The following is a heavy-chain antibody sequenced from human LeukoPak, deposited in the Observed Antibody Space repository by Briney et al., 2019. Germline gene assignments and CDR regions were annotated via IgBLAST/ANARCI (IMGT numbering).Heavy chain of an antibody. D-gene: IGHD3-9*01. J-gene: IGHJ6*04. Sequence: SVKVSCKASGGTFSSYAISWVRQAPGQGLEWMGGIIPIFGTANYAQKFQGRVTITADKSTSTAYMALSSLRSEDTAVYYCARGEFGYFDWLLSNYYGMDVWGKGTTVTVSS. CDR2: IIPIFGTA. CDR1: GGTFSSYA. V-gene: IGHV1-69*06. CDR3: ARGEFGYFDWLLSNYYGMDV.